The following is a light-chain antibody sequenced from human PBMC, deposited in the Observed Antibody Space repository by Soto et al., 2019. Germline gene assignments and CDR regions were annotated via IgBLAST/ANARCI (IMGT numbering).Light chain of an antibody. V-gene: IGKV3-11*01. J-gene: IGKJ4*01. Sequence: EIVLTQSPATLSLSPGERATLSCRASQSVSSYLAWYQQKPGQAPRLLIYDASSRATGIPARFSGSGSGTDFTLTICSLEPDDFAVYYCQQRSDWPSTCGGGTKVQIK. CDR2: DAS. CDR1: QSVSSY. CDR3: QQRSDWPST.